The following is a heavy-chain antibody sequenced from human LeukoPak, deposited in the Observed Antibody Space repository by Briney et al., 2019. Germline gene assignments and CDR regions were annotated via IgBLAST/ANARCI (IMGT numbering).Heavy chain of an antibody. Sequence: GGSLRLSCAASGFTFSSYAMSWVRQAPGKGLEWVSAISGSGGSTYYADSVKGRFTMSRDNSKNTLYLQMNSLRAEDTAVYYCAKTLLIVGGLFDYWGQGTLVTVSS. J-gene: IGHJ4*02. CDR3: AKTLLIVGGLFDY. D-gene: IGHD1-26*01. CDR2: ISGSGGST. CDR1: GFTFSSYA. V-gene: IGHV3-23*01.